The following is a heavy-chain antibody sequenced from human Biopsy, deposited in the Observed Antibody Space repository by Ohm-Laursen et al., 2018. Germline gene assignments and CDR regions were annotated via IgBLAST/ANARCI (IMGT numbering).Heavy chain of an antibody. CDR1: GGTFTNYA. V-gene: IGHV1-69*13. J-gene: IGHJ4*02. Sequence: GASVKVSCKASGGTFTNYAISWVRQAPGQGLEWMGGIIPIIGTANYAQKFQGRVTITADESTSTAYMELSSLRSDDTAVYYCARDALGGGSYRFFYWGQGSLVTVSS. D-gene: IGHD1-26*01. CDR3: ARDALGGGSYRFFY. CDR2: IIPIIGTA.